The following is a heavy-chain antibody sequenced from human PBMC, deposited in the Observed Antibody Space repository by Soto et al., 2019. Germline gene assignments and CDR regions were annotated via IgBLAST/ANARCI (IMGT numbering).Heavy chain of an antibody. CDR3: ARHLVLLWFGELTLSGMDV. Sequence: GGSLRLSCAASGFTFSDYYMSWIRQAPGKGLEWVSYISSSGSTIYYADSVKGRFTISRDNAKNSLYLQMNSLRAEDTAVYYCARHLVLLWFGELTLSGMDVWGQGTTVTVSS. D-gene: IGHD3-10*01. V-gene: IGHV3-11*01. J-gene: IGHJ6*02. CDR1: GFTFSDYY. CDR2: ISSSGSTI.